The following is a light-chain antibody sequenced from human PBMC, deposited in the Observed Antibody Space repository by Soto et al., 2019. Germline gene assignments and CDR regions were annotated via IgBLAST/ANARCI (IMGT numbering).Light chain of an antibody. CDR3: QQYNSSIT. CDR1: QSISDT. J-gene: IGKJ5*01. V-gene: IGKV3-15*01. Sequence: EIVMTQSPVTLSVSPGGRATLSCRASQSISDTLAWYQQKPGQAPRILIHGASTRAPGFPARFSGSGSGTDFTLTISSLQSEDFAVYYCQQYNSSITFGQGTRLEIK. CDR2: GAS.